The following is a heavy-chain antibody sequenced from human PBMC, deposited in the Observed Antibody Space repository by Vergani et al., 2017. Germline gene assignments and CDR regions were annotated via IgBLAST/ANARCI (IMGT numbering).Heavy chain of an antibody. Sequence: QVQLVQSGAEVKKPGSSVKVSCKASGATFRSNTISWVRQVPGQGLEWMGWINTNTGNPTYAQGFTGRFVFSLDTSVSTAYLQISSLKAEDTAVYYCARDDGYNSGGFFDPWGQGTLVTVSS. CDR3: ARDDGYNSGGFFDP. J-gene: IGHJ5*02. CDR2: INTNTGNP. V-gene: IGHV7-4-1*02. CDR1: GATFRSNT. D-gene: IGHD5-24*01.